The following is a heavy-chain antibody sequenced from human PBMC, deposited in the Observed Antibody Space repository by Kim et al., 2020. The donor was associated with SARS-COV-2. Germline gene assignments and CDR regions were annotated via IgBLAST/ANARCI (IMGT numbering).Heavy chain of an antibody. D-gene: IGHD1-26*01. CDR2: ISSSGSS. CDR1: GGSIRTYW. Sequence: SETLSLTCSVSGGSIRTYWWTWIRQSPGKGLEWIGYISSSGSSNYNPSLKSRVTMSEDTSKNQFSLKLSSVTAADTAVYYCATLQRENLFGPWGQGILVT. V-gene: IGHV4-59*03. CDR3: ATLQRENLFGP. J-gene: IGHJ5*02.